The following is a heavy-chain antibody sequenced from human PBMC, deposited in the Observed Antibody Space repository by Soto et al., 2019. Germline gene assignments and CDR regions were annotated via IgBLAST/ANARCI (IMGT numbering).Heavy chain of an antibody. V-gene: IGHV3-30-3*01. CDR2: ISHDGNNT. CDR3: AKRRGAGGHFDY. Sequence: GGSLRLSCAASGFTFSSYAMYWVRQAPGKGLEWMAFISHDGNNTYYADSVRGRFTISRDNSKNTLSLQMNSLTAEDTAVYFCAKRRGAGGHFDYWGQGALVTVSS. CDR1: GFTFSSYA. J-gene: IGHJ4*02. D-gene: IGHD2-15*01.